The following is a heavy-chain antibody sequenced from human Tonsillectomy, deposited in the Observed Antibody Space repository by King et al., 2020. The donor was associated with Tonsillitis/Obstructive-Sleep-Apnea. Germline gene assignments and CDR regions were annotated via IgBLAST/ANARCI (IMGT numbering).Heavy chain of an antibody. Sequence: VQLVESGAEVKKPGASVKVSCKASGYIFASYGLSWGRQAPGQGLEWLGWISGFNGNTNYAQKFQGRVTMTKDTSTTTAYMELRSLRSDDTALYYCARDDILTGTLSPWGQGTLVAVPA. V-gene: IGHV1-18*01. CDR1: GYIFASYG. CDR3: ARDDILTGTLSP. J-gene: IGHJ5*02. D-gene: IGHD3-9*01. CDR2: ISGFNGNT.